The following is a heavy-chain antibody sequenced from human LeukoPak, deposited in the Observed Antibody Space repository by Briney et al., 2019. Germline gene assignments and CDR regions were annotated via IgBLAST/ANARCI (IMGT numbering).Heavy chain of an antibody. Sequence: GGSLRLSYAASGFTFSTYTMYWVRHPPGKRLEWVSVIGNNGGGIHYADSVRGRFTISRDNSKNALYLQMNSLRVEDTAVYYCAIDPNWGTHSWGQGVLVTVSS. V-gene: IGHV3-23*01. D-gene: IGHD7-27*01. CDR2: IGNNGGGI. J-gene: IGHJ4*02. CDR3: AIDPNWGTHS. CDR1: GFTFSTYT.